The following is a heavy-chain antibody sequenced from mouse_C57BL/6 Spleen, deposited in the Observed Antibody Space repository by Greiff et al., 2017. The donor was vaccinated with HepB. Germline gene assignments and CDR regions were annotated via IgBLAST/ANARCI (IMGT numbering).Heavy chain of an antibody. CDR1: GYAFSSYW. CDR3: ARGGITTVVARDFDY. V-gene: IGHV1-80*01. J-gene: IGHJ2*01. CDR2: IYPGDGDT. Sequence: QVQLQQSGAELVKPGASVKISCKASGYAFSSYWMNWVKQRPGKGLEWIGQIYPGDGDTNYNGKFKGKATMTADKSSSTAYMQLSSLTSEDSAVYFCARGGITTVVARDFDYWGQGTTLTVSS. D-gene: IGHD1-1*01.